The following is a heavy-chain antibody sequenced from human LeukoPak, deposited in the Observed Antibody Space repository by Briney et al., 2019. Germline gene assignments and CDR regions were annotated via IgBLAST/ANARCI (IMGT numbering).Heavy chain of an antibody. CDR1: GFTFSSYA. V-gene: IGHV3-64*02. CDR3: ARDLERWLQNEQGLRDFQH. D-gene: IGHD5-24*01. J-gene: IGHJ1*01. Sequence: LTGGSLRLSCAASGFTFSSYAMHWVRQAPGKGLEYVSAITNNGDSTYYADSVKGRFNISRDNAKNSLYLQMNSLRAEDTAVYYCARDLERWLQNEQGLRDFQHWGQGTLVTVSS. CDR2: ITNNGDST.